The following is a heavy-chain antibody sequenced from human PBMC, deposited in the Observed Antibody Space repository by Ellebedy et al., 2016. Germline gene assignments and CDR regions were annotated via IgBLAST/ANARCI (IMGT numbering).Heavy chain of an antibody. CDR2: IAFDGFNK. V-gene: IGHV3-30*18. CDR3: AKDRRNFESWSALNNGLDV. CDR1: GFTFSSHG. D-gene: IGHD3-3*01. J-gene: IGHJ6*02. Sequence: GESLKISCAASGFTFSSHGMHWVRQAPGKGLEWVAAIAFDGFNKFHADSVKGRFTLSRDNSKNTLYLQMNSLRAEDTAVYYCAKDRRNFESWSALNNGLDVWGQGTTVTVSS.